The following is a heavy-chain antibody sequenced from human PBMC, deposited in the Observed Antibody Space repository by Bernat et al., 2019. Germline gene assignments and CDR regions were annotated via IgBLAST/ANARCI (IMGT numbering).Heavy chain of an antibody. Sequence: VQLVESGGGLVQPGGSLRLSCAASGFTFSVYEMDWVRQAPGKGLEWVSYISSSGIIDYADSVKGRFTISRDNAKNSLYLQMNSLRVEDTAVYYCARGWGYFVWGQGTTVTVSS. V-gene: IGHV3-48*03. CDR1: GFTFSVYE. CDR2: ISSSGII. CDR3: ARGWGYFV. D-gene: IGHD5-18*01. J-gene: IGHJ6*02.